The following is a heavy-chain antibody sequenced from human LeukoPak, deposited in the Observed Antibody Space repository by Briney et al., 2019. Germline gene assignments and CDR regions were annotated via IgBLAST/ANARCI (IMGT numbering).Heavy chain of an antibody. V-gene: IGHV1-24*01. CDR2: FDPEDGET. J-gene: IGHJ5*02. Sequence: ASVKVSCKVSGYTLTELSMHWVGQAPGKGLEWMGGFDPEDGETIYAQKFQGRVTMTEDTSTDTAYMELSSLRSEDTAVYYCAVRNYYGSGGYPPPWGQGTLVTVSS. CDR3: AVRNYYGSGGYPPP. CDR1: GYTLTELS. D-gene: IGHD3-10*01.